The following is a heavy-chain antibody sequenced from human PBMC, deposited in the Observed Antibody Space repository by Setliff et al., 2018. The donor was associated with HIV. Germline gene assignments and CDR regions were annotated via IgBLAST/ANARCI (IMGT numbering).Heavy chain of an antibody. V-gene: IGHV1-18*01. CDR1: GYTFINYG. D-gene: IGHD3-9*01. Sequence: ASVKVSCKASGYTFINYGISWVRQAPGQGLEWMGWISAYNGNTNYAQKFQGRVTMTTDASTSTAYMELGSLTSDDTAFYYCARDLREGERYFDWLPDYWGQGTLVTVSS. J-gene: IGHJ4*02. CDR3: ARDLREGERYFDWLPDY. CDR2: ISAYNGNT.